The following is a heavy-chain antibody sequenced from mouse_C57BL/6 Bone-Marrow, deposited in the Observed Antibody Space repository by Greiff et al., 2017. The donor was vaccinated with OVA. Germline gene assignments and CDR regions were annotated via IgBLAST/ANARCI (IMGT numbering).Heavy chain of an antibody. CDR3: ARGRNGYYWYFDV. CDR2: IYPGDGDT. V-gene: IGHV1-82*01. Sequence: QVQLKESGPELVKPGASVKISCKASGYAFSSSWMNWVKQRPGKGLEWIGRIYPGDGDTNYNGKFKGKATLTADKSSSTAYMQLSSLTSEDSAVYFCARGRNGYYWYFDVWGTGTTVTVSS. CDR1: GYAFSSSW. D-gene: IGHD2-2*01. J-gene: IGHJ1*03.